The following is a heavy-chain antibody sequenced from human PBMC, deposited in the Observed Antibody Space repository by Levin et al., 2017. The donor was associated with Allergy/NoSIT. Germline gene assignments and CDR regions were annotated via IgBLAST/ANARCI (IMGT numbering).Heavy chain of an antibody. D-gene: IGHD2-2*01. CDR1: GFTFSSYS. CDR3: ARSFAVPAAYDY. J-gene: IGHJ4*02. CDR2: ISSSSSYI. V-gene: IGHV3-21*01. Sequence: SCAASGFTFSSYSMNWVRQAPGKGLEWVSSISSSSSYIYYADSVKGRFTISRDNAKNSLYLQMNSLRAEDTAVYYCARSFAVPAAYDYWGQGTLVTVSS.